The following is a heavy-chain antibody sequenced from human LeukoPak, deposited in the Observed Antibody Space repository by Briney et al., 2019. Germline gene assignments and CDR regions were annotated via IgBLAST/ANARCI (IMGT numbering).Heavy chain of an antibody. J-gene: IGHJ4*02. V-gene: IGHV4-34*01. D-gene: IGHD2/OR15-2a*01. CDR3: ANSGLLRDPFNY. CDR1: GGSLSGYY. Sequence: NPSETLSLTCSVYGGSLSGYYWSWIRRPPGKGLEWIGEINHSGSTNYNPSLKSRVTISADTSKNQFSLKLDSVTAADTAVYYCANSGLLRDPFNYWGQGTLVTVSS. CDR2: INHSGST.